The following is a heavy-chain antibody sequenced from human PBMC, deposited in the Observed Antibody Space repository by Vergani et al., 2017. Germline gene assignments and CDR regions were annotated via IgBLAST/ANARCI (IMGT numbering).Heavy chain of an antibody. V-gene: IGHV4-59*01. D-gene: IGHD6-19*01. Sequence: QVQLQESGPGLVKPSETLSLTCTVSGGSISSYYWSWIRQPPGKGLEWIGYIYYSGSTNYNPSLKSRVTISVDTSKNQFSLKLSSVTAADTAVYYCARARAVAGTWMSGEYYFDYWGQGTLVTVSS. CDR1: GGSISSYY. CDR2: IYYSGST. J-gene: IGHJ4*02. CDR3: ARARAVAGTWMSGEYYFDY.